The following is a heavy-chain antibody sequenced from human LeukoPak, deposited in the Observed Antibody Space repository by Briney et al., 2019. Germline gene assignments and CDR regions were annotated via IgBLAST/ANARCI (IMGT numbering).Heavy chain of an antibody. Sequence: SETLSLTCTVSLVSTTSNFWSWVRQPPGKGLEWIGEIHRSGSPNYNPSLQSRVTISIDRYRNQIALELSSVTAADTAVYYCAREILGGFNPGAYWGQGTLVTVSS. V-gene: IGHV4-4*02. CDR2: IHRSGSP. D-gene: IGHD1-14*01. CDR1: LVSTTSNF. J-gene: IGHJ4*02. CDR3: AREILGGFNPGAY.